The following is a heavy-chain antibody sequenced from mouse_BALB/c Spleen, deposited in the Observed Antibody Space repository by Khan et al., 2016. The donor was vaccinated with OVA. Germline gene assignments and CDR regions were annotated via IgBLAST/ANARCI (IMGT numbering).Heavy chain of an antibody. V-gene: IGHV1-20*02. D-gene: IGHD1-1*01. Sequence: VQLQQSGPELVKPGASVKISCKASGYSFTGYFMNWVMQSHGKSLEWIGRINPHIGETFYNQKFVGKATLTVDESSITAHMELRSLASEDSAVYFCARKNGSDFDYWGQGTTLTVSS. CDR2: INPHIGET. J-gene: IGHJ2*01. CDR3: ARKNGSDFDY. CDR1: GYSFTGYF.